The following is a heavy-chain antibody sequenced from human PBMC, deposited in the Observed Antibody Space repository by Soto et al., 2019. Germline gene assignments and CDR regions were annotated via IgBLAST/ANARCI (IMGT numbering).Heavy chain of an antibody. V-gene: IGHV1-69*06. D-gene: IGHD1-1*01. Sequence: QVQLEQSGAEVQKPGSSVLISCKVSGGDFPGYAVTWVRQAPGQGPECMGRVITMFGTTVLSQRFQGRLPMTADKSTTTAHMELTALGSDDTAVYYCARGSTGNWNIDAFDIWGQGTMVTVSS. CDR2: VITMFGTT. J-gene: IGHJ3*02. CDR3: ARGSTGNWNIDAFDI. CDR1: GGDFPGYA.